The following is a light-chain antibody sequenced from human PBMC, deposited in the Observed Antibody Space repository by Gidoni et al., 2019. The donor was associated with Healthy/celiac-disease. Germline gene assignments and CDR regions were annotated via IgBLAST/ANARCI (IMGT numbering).Light chain of an antibody. CDR3: QQSYSTPPYT. J-gene: IGKJ2*01. Sequence: DIQMTQSPSSLSASVGDSVTITGRASQSISSYLNWYQQKPGKAPKLLIYAASSLQSGVPSRFSGSGSGTDFTLTISSLQPEDFATYYCQQSYSTPPYTFGQGTKLEIK. CDR1: QSISSY. V-gene: IGKV1-39*01. CDR2: AAS.